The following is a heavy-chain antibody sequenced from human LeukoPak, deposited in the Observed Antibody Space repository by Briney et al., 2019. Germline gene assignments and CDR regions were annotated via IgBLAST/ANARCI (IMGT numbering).Heavy chain of an antibody. V-gene: IGHV3-30*18. CDR3: AKDSVDTTLFDAVDM. J-gene: IGHJ3*02. Sequence: PGGSLRLSCAASGFTFRNYGMHWVRQAPGKGLEWVAVISYDGSNKYYTDSVKGRFTISRDNSKNTLYLQMNSLRAEDTAVYYCAKDSVDTTLFDAVDMWGQGTMVTVSS. D-gene: IGHD5-18*01. CDR2: ISYDGSNK. CDR1: GFTFRNYG.